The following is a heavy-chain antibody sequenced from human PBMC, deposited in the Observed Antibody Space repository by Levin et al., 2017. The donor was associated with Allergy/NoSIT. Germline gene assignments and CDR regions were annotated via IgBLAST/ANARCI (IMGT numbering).Heavy chain of an antibody. J-gene: IGHJ5*02. Sequence: ASVKVSCKASGYTFTGYYMHWVRQAPGQGLEWMGWINPNSGGTNYAQKFQGRVTMTRDTSISTAYMELSRLRSDDTAVYYCARVRSYYDGGDTGGFDPWGQGTLVTVSS. CDR3: ARVRSYYDGGDTGGFDP. CDR1: GYTFTGYY. CDR2: INPNSGGT. D-gene: IGHD1-26*01. V-gene: IGHV1-2*02.